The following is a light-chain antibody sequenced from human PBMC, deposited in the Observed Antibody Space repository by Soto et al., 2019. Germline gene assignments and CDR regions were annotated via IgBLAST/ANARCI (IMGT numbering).Light chain of an antibody. Sequence: QSVLTQPPSASGTPGQRVTISCSGSSSNIGSNTVNWYQQLPGTAPKLLIYSNNQRPSGVPDRFSGSKSGTSASLAISGLQSEDEADYYCAAWDDSLNGPHVVIGGGTKVTVL. CDR2: SNN. CDR3: AAWDDSLNGPHVV. V-gene: IGLV1-44*01. CDR1: SSNIGSNT. J-gene: IGLJ2*01.